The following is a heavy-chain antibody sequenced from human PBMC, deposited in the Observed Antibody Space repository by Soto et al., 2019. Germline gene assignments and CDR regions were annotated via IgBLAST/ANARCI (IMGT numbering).Heavy chain of an antibody. Sequence: SETLSLTCAVYGGSFSGYYWSWIRQPPGKGLEWIGEIYLSGSTNYNPSLKSRVTISVDTSKNQFSLKLSSVTAADTAVYYCARGTYPPPDCSGGSCYGKNLDYWGQGTLVTV. D-gene: IGHD2-15*01. CDR2: IYLSGST. V-gene: IGHV4-34*01. J-gene: IGHJ4*02. CDR1: GGSFSGYY. CDR3: ARGTYPPPDCSGGSCYGKNLDY.